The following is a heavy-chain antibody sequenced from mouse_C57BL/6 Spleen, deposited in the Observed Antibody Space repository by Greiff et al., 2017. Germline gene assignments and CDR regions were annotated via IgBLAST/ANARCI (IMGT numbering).Heavy chain of an antibody. CDR1: GYAFSSSW. J-gene: IGHJ2*01. CDR2: IYPGDGDT. CDR3: ARVGSGYLDY. Sequence: QVQLQQSGPELVKPGASVKISCKASGYAFSSSWMNWVKQRPGKGLEWIGRIYPGDGDTNYNGKFKGKATLTADKSSSTAYLQLSSLTSEDSAVYFCARVGSGYLDYWGQGTTLTVSS. V-gene: IGHV1-82*01. D-gene: IGHD3-2*02.